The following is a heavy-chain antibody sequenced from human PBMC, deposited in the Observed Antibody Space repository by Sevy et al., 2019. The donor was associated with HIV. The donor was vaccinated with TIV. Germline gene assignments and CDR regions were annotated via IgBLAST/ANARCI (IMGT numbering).Heavy chain of an antibody. CDR1: GGSISSYY. CDR2: IYYRGST. J-gene: IGHJ5*02. V-gene: IGHV4-59*01. Sequence: SETLSLTCTVSGGSISSYYWSWIRQPPGKGLEWIGYIYYRGSTNYNPSLKSRVTISVDTSKNQFSLKLSSVTAADTAVYYCARGGGYSYGYQFDPWGQGTLVTVSS. D-gene: IGHD5-18*01. CDR3: ARGGGYSYGYQFDP.